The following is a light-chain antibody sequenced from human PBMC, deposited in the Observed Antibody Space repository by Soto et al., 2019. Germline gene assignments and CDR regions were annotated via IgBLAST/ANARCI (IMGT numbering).Light chain of an antibody. V-gene: IGKV3-11*01. J-gene: IGKJ5*01. CDR2: DAS. CDR3: QQRSNWPPVIT. Sequence: EIVLTQSPATLSLSPGERATLSCRASQSVSSYLDWYQQKPGQAPRLLIYDASNRATGIPARFSGSGSGTDITLTISSLEPEDFAVYYCQQRSNWPPVITFGQGTRLEIK. CDR1: QSVSSY.